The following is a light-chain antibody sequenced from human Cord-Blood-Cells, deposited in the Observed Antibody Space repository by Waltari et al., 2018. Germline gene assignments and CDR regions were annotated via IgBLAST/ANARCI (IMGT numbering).Light chain of an antibody. V-gene: IGLV2-11*01. CDR1: SRDVGGFNY. J-gene: IGLJ3*02. Sequence: QSALTQPRSVSGSPGQSVPISCTGTSRDVGGFNYFSWYQHHPGKAPKLMIYDVSKRPSGVPDRFSGSKSGNTTSLTISGLQAEDEADYYCCSYAGSYPWVFGGGTKLTVL. CDR2: DVS. CDR3: CSYAGSYPWV.